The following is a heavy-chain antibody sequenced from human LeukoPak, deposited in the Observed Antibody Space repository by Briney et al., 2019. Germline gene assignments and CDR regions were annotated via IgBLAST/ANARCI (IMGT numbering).Heavy chain of an antibody. CDR2: ISGSGDST. V-gene: IGHV3-23*01. CDR1: GFTFSRYA. Sequence: GGSLRLSCAASGFTFSRYAMSWVRQAPGKGLEWVAGISGSGDSTYFANSVKGRFTVSRDNSKNSLYLQMNSLRDEDTAVYYCTRGYCSGTSCYGIDYWGQGTLVTVSS. J-gene: IGHJ4*02. CDR3: TRGYCSGTSCYGIDY. D-gene: IGHD2-15*01.